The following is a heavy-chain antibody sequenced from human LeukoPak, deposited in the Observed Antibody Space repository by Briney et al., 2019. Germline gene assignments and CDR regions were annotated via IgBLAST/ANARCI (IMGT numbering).Heavy chain of an antibody. D-gene: IGHD3-22*01. V-gene: IGHV3-15*01. CDR1: GFTFSNAW. CDR2: IKRKTDGGTT. J-gene: IGHJ4*02. Sequence: GGSLRLSCAASGFTFSNAWMSWVRQAPGKGLEWVGRIKRKTDGGTTDYAAPVKGRFNISRDDSKNTLYLQMNSQRAEDTAVYYCARDRVVVITIPSFDYWGQGTLVTVSS. CDR3: ARDRVVVITIPSFDY.